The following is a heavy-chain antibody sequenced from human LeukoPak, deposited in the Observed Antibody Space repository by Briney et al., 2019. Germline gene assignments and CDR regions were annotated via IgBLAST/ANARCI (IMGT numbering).Heavy chain of an antibody. V-gene: IGHV3-21*04. Sequence: PGGSLRLSCAASRFILSSYSMNWVRQAPGKGLEWVSYISESSSYIYYADSVKGRFTISRDNAKNSLYLQMNSLRAEDTAIYYCARDRAEKARIGGMDVWGQRATVIVSS. D-gene: IGHD5-12*01. J-gene: IGHJ6*02. CDR3: ARDRAEKARIGGMDV. CDR2: ISESSSYI. CDR1: RFILSSYS.